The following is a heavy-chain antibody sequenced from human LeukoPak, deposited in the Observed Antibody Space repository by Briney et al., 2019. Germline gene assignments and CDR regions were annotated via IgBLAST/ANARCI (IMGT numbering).Heavy chain of an antibody. V-gene: IGHV3-23*01. J-gene: IGHJ6*03. CDR2: ISGSGGST. D-gene: IGHD3-3*01. CDR3: AKVATIFGVAAVRYYYYMDV. CDR1: GFTFSSYA. Sequence: GGSLRLSCAASGFTFSSYAMSWVRQAPGKGLEWVSAISGSGGSTYYADSVKGRFTISRDNSKNTLYLQMNSLRAEDTAVYYCAKVATIFGVAAVRYYYYMDVWGKGTTVTVSS.